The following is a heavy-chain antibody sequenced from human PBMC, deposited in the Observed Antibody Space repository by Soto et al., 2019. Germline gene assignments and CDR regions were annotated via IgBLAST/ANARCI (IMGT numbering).Heavy chain of an antibody. V-gene: IGHV1-2*04. CDR1: GYTFTGYY. Sequence: QVQLVQSGAEVKKPGASVKVSCKASGYTFTGYYLHWVRQAPGQGLEWMGWINPDTGGTNYAQRSQGWVTMTRDTSISTAFLGLNRLTSDDAALYYCARAGPTAIPRMHENWFAPWGQGTLVTVSS. J-gene: IGHJ5*02. CDR2: INPDTGGT. D-gene: IGHD2-2*01. CDR3: ARAGPTAIPRMHENWFAP.